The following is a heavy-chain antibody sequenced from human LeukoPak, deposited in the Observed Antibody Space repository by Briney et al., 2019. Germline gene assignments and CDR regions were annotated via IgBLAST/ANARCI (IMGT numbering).Heavy chain of an antibody. J-gene: IGHJ4*02. CDR3: ARDHYYYDSTGYYYLDY. CDR2: IYNSGNT. D-gene: IGHD3-22*01. CDR1: GGSISSGSYY. V-gene: IGHV4-61*02. Sequence: PSQTLSLTCTVSGGSISSGSYYWSWIRQPAGKGPEWIGRIYNSGNTNYNPSLKSRVTISVDTSKNQFSLKLSSVTAADTAVYYCARDHYYYDSTGYYYLDYWGQGTLVTVSS.